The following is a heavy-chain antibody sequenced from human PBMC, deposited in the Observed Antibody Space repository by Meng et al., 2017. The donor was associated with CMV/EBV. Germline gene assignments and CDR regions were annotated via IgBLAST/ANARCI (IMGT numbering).Heavy chain of an antibody. CDR1: GFTFSSYE. CDR3: AREISHYGINWFDP. Sequence: GESLKISCAASGFTFSSYEMNWVRQAPGKGLVWVSRINSDGSSTSYADSVKGRFTISRDNAKNTLYLQMNSLRAEDTAVYYCAREISHYGINWFDPWGQGTLVTVSS. CDR2: INSDGSST. J-gene: IGHJ5*02. D-gene: IGHD4-11*01. V-gene: IGHV3-74*01.